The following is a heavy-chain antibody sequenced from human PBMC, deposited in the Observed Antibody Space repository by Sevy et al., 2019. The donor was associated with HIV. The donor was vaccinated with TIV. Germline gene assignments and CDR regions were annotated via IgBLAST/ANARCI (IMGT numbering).Heavy chain of an antibody. J-gene: IGHJ6*02. CDR3: ARHYDVWSGYYIVTPYYYYYGMDV. CDR1: GGSISSSSYY. CDR2: IYYSGST. D-gene: IGHD3-3*01. V-gene: IGHV4-39*01. Sequence: SETLSLTCTVSGGSISSSSYYWGWIRQPPGKGLEWIGSIYYSGSTYYNPSPKSRVTISAHTSKNQFSLKLSSVTAAETAAYYCARHYDVWSGYYIVTPYYYYYGMDVWGQGTTVTVSS.